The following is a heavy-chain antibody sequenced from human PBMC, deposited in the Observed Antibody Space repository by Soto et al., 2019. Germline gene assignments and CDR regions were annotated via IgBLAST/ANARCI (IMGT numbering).Heavy chain of an antibody. D-gene: IGHD6-13*01. Sequence: EVQLEESGGGLVQPGGSLRLSCAASGFTFSSYWMTWVRQAPGKGLEWVANIEEDGSEQYQVDSVKGRFTFSRDNAKKTLYLQMNSLRVEDTAVYYCARLTAAGGVDQFDYWGQGTLVTVSS. CDR2: IEEDGSEQ. V-gene: IGHV3-7*05. CDR1: GFTFSSYW. CDR3: ARLTAAGGVDQFDY. J-gene: IGHJ4*02.